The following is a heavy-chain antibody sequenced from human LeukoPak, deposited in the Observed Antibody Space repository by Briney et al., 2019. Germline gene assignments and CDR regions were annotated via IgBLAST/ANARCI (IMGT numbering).Heavy chain of an antibody. V-gene: IGHV1-18*01. CDR1: GYTFTSYG. CDR3: ARDDSVGATNFDY. J-gene: IGHJ4*02. CDR2: ISAYNGNT. D-gene: IGHD1-26*01. Sequence: ASVKVSCKASGYTFTSYGISRVRQAPGQGLEWVGRISAYNGNTSYAQKLQGRVTMTTDTSTSTAYMELRSLRSDDTAVYYCARDDSVGATNFDYWGQGTLVTVSS.